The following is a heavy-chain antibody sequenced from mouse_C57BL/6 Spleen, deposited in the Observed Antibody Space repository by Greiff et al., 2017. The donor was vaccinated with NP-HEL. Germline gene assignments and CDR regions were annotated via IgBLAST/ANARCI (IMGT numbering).Heavy chain of an antibody. CDR2: IDPSDSET. CDR3: ARNGDSNYGFAY. CDR1: GYTFTSYW. J-gene: IGHJ3*01. D-gene: IGHD2-5*01. Sequence: QVQLQQPGAELVRPGSSVKLSCKASGYTFTSYWMHWVKQRPIQGLEWIGNIDPSDSETHYNQKFKDKATLTVDKSSSTAYMQLSSLTSEDSAVYYCARNGDSNYGFAYWGQGTLVTVSA. V-gene: IGHV1-52*01.